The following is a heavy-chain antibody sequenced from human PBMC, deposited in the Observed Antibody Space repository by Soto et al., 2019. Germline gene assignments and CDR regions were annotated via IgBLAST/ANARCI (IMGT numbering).Heavy chain of an antibody. CDR2: IYYSGST. V-gene: IGHV4-39*01. CDR1: GGSISSSSCY. D-gene: IGHD3-3*01. J-gene: IGHJ6*02. Sequence: SETLSLTCTVSGGSISSSSCYWGWIRQPPGKGLEWIGSIYYSGSTYYNPSLKSRVTISVDTSKNQFSLKLSSVTAADTAVYYCARTPVTIFGVVIIYGMDVWGQGTTVTVSS. CDR3: ARTPVTIFGVVIIYGMDV.